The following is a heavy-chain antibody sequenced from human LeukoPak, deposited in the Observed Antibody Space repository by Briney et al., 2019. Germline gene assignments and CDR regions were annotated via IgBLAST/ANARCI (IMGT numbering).Heavy chain of an antibody. Sequence: GGSLRLSCAASGFTFSSYAMHWVRQAPGKGLEWVAVISYDGSNKYYADSVKGRFTISRDNSKNTLYLQMNSLRAEDTAVYYCAREGSSSWYYFDYWGQGTLVTVSS. V-gene: IGHV3-30-3*01. CDR3: AREGSSSWYYFDY. CDR1: GFTFSSYA. D-gene: IGHD6-13*01. J-gene: IGHJ4*02. CDR2: ISYDGSNK.